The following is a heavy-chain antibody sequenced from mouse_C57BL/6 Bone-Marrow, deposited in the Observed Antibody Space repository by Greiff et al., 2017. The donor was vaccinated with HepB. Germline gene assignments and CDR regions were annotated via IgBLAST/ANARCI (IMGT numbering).Heavy chain of an antibody. CDR2: ISNGGGST. J-gene: IGHJ1*03. CDR1: GFTFSDYY. Sequence: EVKLVESGGGLVQPGGSLKLSCAASGFTFSDYYMYWVRQTPGKRLEWVAYISNGGGSTYYPDTVKGRFTISRDNSKNSLYLQMSRLKAEDTAMYYCARRDYGSSHGDIEVWGTGTTVTVSS. V-gene: IGHV5-12*01. D-gene: IGHD1-1*01. CDR3: ARRDYGSSHGDIEV.